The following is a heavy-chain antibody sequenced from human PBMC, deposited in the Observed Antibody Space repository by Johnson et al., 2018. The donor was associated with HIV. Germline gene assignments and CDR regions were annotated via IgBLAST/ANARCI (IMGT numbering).Heavy chain of an antibody. Sequence: EVQLVESGGGLVQPGGSLRLSCEASGFTFTNYWMSWVRQAPGKGLEWVADIKQDGSEKYYLDSVKGRLTISRDNAKKSLYLQMNNLRAEDTAVYYCVRDDGSNYEAFDIWGQGTMVAVSS. CDR2: IKQDGSEK. V-gene: IGHV3-7*05. CDR3: VRDDGSNYEAFDI. D-gene: IGHD4-11*01. CDR1: GFTFTNYW. J-gene: IGHJ3*02.